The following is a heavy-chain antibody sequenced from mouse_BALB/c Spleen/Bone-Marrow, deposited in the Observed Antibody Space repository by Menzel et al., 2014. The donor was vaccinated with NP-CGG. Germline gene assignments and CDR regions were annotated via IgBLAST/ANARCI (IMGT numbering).Heavy chain of an antibody. CDR3: ARPYYGLYAMDY. J-gene: IGHJ4*01. D-gene: IGHD1-2*01. CDR2: IWAGGST. Sequence: VQLQQSGPGLVAPSQSLSITCTVSGFSLTNYGVHWVRQPPGKGLEWLGVIWAGGSTNYNSALMSRLSISKDNSKSQVFLKTNSLQTDDTAMYYCARPYYGLYAMDYWGQGTSVTVSS. CDR1: GFSLTNYG. V-gene: IGHV2-9*02.